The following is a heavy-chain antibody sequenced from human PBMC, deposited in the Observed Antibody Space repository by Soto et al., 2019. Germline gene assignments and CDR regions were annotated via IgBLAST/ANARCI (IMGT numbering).Heavy chain of an antibody. V-gene: IGHV5-10-1*01. CDR1: GYSFTSYW. D-gene: IGHD6-13*01. CDR2: IDPSDSYT. CDR3: ARRASSSWYVGPFEY. J-gene: IGHJ4*02. Sequence: GESLKISCKGSGYSFTSYWISWVRQMPGKGLEWMGRIDPSDSYTNYSPSFQGHVTISADKSISTAYLQWSSLKASDTAMYYCARRASSSWYVGPFEYWGQGTLVTVSS.